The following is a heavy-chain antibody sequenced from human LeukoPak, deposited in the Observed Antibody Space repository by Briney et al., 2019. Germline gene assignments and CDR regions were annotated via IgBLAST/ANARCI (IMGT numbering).Heavy chain of an antibody. CDR2: VYTSGIT. CDR1: GGSISSFY. Sequence: PSETLSLTCTVSGGSISSFYWSWIRQPAGKALEWIGRVYTSGITNYNPSLKSRVSLSIDTSKNQFSLKLTSVTAADTAVYFCARVGTRGYSYGRFDYWGQGTLLTVSS. V-gene: IGHV4-4*07. D-gene: IGHD5-18*01. J-gene: IGHJ4*02. CDR3: ARVGTRGYSYGRFDY.